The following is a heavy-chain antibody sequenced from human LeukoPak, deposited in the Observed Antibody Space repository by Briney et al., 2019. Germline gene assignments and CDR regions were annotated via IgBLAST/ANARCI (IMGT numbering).Heavy chain of an antibody. CDR2: ISSNGGST. Sequence: GGSLRLSCAASGFTFSSYAMHWVRQAPGKGLEYVSAISSNGGSTYYANSVKGRFTISRDNSKNTLYLQMGSLRAEDMAVYYCARGPDPQLGYCSSTSCSLYYMDVWGKGTTVTVSS. CDR1: GFTFSSYA. CDR3: ARGPDPQLGYCSSTSCSLYYMDV. V-gene: IGHV3-64*01. D-gene: IGHD2-2*01. J-gene: IGHJ6*03.